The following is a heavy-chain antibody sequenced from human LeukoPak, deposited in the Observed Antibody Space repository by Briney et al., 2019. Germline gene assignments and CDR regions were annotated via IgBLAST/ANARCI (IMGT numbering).Heavy chain of an antibody. V-gene: IGHV4-30-2*01. D-gene: IGHD1-14*01. CDR3: ARETGSYYYGMDV. CDR2: IYHSGST. J-gene: IGHJ6*02. Sequence: SETLSLTCAVSGGSISSGGYSWSWIRQPPGKGLEWIGYIYHSGSTYYNPSLKSRVTISVDRSKNQFSLKLSSVTAADTAVYYCARETGSYYYGMDVWGQGTTVTVSS. CDR1: GGSISSGGYS.